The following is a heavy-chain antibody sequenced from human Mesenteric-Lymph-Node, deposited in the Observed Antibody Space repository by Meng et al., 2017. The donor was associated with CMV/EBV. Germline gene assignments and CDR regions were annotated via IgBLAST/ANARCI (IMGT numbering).Heavy chain of an antibody. CDR2: IKYEGSEK. J-gene: IGHJ4*02. V-gene: IGHV3-7*01. D-gene: IGHD1-26*01. Sequence: GGSLRLSCAASGFTFSTYWMGWVRQVPGKGLEWVANIKYEGSEKYYVDSLKGRFTIARDNVKNTLFLQMNGLRADDTAMYYCVKGGTQDLDYWGQGTLVTVSS. CDR1: GFTFSTYW. CDR3: VKGGTQDLDY.